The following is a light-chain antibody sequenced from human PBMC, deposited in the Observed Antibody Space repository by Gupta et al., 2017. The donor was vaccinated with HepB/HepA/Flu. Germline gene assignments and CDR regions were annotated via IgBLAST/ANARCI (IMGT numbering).Light chain of an antibody. CDR1: QSISSY. CDR3: QHSHSIPRT. J-gene: IGKJ1*01. CDR2: SAS. Sequence: DIQMTQSPSFLSASVGDRVTTTCRASQSISSYLNWYQQKPGKAPKLLIYSASSLQSGVPSRFSGSGSGTDFTLTISSRQPEDLATYYCQHSHSIPRTFGQGTKVEIK. V-gene: IGKV1-39*01.